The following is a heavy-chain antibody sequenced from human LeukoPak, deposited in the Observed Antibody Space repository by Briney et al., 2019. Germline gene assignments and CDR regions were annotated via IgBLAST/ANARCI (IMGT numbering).Heavy chain of an antibody. CDR3: ARERIVGADDDAFDI. CDR1: GYTFTGYY. D-gene: IGHD1-26*01. J-gene: IGHJ3*02. Sequence: GASVKVSCKASGYTFTGYYMHWVRQAPGQGLEWMGWINPNSGGTNYAQKFQGRVTMTRDTSNSTAYMEVSRLRSDDTAVYYCARERIVGADDDAFDIWGQGTMVTVSS. CDR2: INPNSGGT. V-gene: IGHV1-2*02.